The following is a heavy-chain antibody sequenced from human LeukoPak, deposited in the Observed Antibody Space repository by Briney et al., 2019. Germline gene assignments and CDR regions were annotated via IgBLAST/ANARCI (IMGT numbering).Heavy chain of an antibody. V-gene: IGHV3-30*18. J-gene: IGHJ3*02. D-gene: IGHD1-14*01. CDR1: GFTFSSYG. CDR2: ISYDGSNK. CDR3: AKGNRYAFDI. Sequence: GGSLRLSCAASGFTFSSYGMHWVRQAPSKGLEWVAVISYDGSNKYYADSVKGRFTISRDNSKNTLYLQMNSLRAEDTAVYYCAKGNRYAFDIWGQGTMVTVSS.